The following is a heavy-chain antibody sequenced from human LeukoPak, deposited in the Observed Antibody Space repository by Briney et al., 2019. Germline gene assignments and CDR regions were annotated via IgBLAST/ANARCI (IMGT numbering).Heavy chain of an antibody. J-gene: IGHJ4*02. D-gene: IGHD3-9*01. Sequence: GGSLRLSCAASGFTFSSYAMSWVRQAPGKGXXXXXXXSGSGGSTYYADSVKGRFTISRDNSKNTLYLQMNSLRAEDTAVYYCAKAKNVLRYFDWLTDYWGQGTLVTVSS. CDR1: GFTFSSYA. CDR2: XSGSGGST. CDR3: AKAKNVLRYFDWLTDY. V-gene: IGHV3-23*01.